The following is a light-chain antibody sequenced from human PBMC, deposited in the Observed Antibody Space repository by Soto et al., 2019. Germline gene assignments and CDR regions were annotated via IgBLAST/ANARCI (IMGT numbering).Light chain of an antibody. CDR3: SSYSSSSTL. CDR2: DVS. V-gene: IGLV2-14*01. J-gene: IGLJ2*01. CDR1: SSDVGGYDY. Sequence: QSALTQPASVSGSPGQSITISCTGSSSDVGGYDYVSWYQQHPGKAPKLMIYDVSNRPSGVSNRFSGSKSANTASLTISGLQAEDEADYYCSSYSSSSTLFGGGTKATVL.